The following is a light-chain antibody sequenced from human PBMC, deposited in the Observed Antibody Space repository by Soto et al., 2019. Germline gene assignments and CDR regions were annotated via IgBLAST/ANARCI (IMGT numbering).Light chain of an antibody. CDR2: DAS. Sequence: EIVLTQSPATLALSPGERATLSCRASQSVSSYLAWYQQKPGQAPRLLISDASNRATGIPSRFSGSGSGTDFTLNISSLETEDFAVSYCQQRSNGPITFGPGTKVDIK. CDR1: QSVSSY. CDR3: QQRSNGPIT. J-gene: IGKJ3*01. V-gene: IGKV3-11*01.